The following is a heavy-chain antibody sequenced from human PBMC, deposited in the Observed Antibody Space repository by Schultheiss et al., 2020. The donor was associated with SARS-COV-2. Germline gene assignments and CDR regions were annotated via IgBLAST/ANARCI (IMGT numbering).Heavy chain of an antibody. Sequence: SETLSLTCTVSGGSISSYYWSWIRQPPGKGLEWIGYIYYSGSTNYNPSLRSRVTVSRDTSGKQFSLKLTSVTAADTAVYYCARGPATVPYYYYGMDVWGQGTTVTVSS. CDR1: GGSISSYY. CDR3: ARGPATVPYYYYGMDV. D-gene: IGHD2-2*01. J-gene: IGHJ6*02. CDR2: IYYSGST. V-gene: IGHV4-59*12.